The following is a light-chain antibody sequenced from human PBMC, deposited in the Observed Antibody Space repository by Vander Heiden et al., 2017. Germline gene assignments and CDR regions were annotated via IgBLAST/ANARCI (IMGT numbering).Light chain of an antibody. Sequence: DIQMTQSPSTLSASVGDRVTITCRASQRISSWLAWYQQKPGKAPKLLIYQASSLESGVPSRFSGSGSGTEFTLTISSLQPDDFAPYYCQQYNSYSPAWTFGQGTKVEI. V-gene: IGKV1-5*03. CDR2: QAS. CDR1: QRISSW. CDR3: QQYNSYSPAWT. J-gene: IGKJ1*01.